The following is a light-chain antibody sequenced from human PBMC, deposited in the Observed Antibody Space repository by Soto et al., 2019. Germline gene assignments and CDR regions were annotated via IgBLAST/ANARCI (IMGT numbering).Light chain of an antibody. V-gene: IGKV3-20*01. CDR3: QQYGSSPRVT. CDR1: QTLGSSF. J-gene: IGKJ2*01. Sequence: EIVLTQSPGTLSLSPGERATLSCRASQTLGSSFLAWYQQKPGQAPRLLIYGASNRASDIPDRFSGSGSGTDFTLTIRRLEPEDSAVYYCQQYGSSPRVTFGQGTKLEIK. CDR2: GAS.